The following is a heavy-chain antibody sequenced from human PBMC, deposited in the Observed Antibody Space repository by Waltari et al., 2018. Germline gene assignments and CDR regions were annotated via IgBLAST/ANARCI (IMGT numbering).Heavy chain of an antibody. CDR1: GGTFSSYA. J-gene: IGHJ3*02. V-gene: IGHV1-69*14. CDR2: IIPIFGTA. Sequence: QVQLVQSGAEVKKPGSSVKVSCKASGGTFSSYAISWVRQAPGQGLEWMGGIIPIFGTANYAQKFQGRVTITADKATSTAYMELSSLRSEDTAVYYCARDLKWEPFDAFDIWGQGTMVTVSS. D-gene: IGHD1-1*01. CDR3: ARDLKWEPFDAFDI.